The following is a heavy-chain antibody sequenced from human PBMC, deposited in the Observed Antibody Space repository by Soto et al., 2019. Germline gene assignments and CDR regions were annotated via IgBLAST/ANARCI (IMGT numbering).Heavy chain of an antibody. CDR3: ARAVRPGNYESYYYYGMDV. CDR1: RFTFGIYG. D-gene: IGHD3-10*01. Sequence: GVSLRRSCAPSRFTFGIYGLNRVCQVPGKGLEWVAGIWYDGSNKYYADSVKGRFTISRDNSKDTVYLDMNSLRDEDTAVYYCARAVRPGNYESYYYYGMDVWGQGT. J-gene: IGHJ6*02. V-gene: IGHV3-33*01. CDR2: IWYDGSNK.